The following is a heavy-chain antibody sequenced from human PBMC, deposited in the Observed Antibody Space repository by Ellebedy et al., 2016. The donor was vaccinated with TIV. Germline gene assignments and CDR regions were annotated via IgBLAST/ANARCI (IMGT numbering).Heavy chain of an antibody. D-gene: IGHD2-2*02. CDR3: ARGAGYTHNWFDP. J-gene: IGHJ5*02. V-gene: IGHV4-34*01. CDR2: INHSGST. Sequence: MPGGSLRLSCAVYGGSFSGYYWSWIRKPPGKGLEWIGEINHSGSTNYNPSLKNRVTISVDTSKNQFSLKLSSVTAADTAGYYRARGAGYTHNWFDPWGQGTLVTVSS. CDR1: GGSFSGYY.